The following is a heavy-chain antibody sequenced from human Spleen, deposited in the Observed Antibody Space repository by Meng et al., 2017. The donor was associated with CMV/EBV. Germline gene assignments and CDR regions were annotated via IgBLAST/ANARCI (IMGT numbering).Heavy chain of an antibody. CDR1: GDCVSRNSVA. Sequence: SETLSLTCALSGDCVSRNSVAWNWIGQSPPRGLEWLRRTHYRSKWYIDYVLTVKSRMIIDPDTSKDQFSLQVNTVTPEDTAVQVDSWGQGTLVTVFS. CDR2: THYRSKWYI. J-gene: IGHJ4*02. V-gene: IGHV6-1*01. CDR3: S.